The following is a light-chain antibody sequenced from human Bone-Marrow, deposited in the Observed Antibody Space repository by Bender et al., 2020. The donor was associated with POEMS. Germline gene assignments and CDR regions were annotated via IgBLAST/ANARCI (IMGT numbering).Light chain of an antibody. V-gene: IGLV5-45*02. CDR1: SGINVRLSK. CDR3: MIWHNSAWV. J-gene: IGLJ3*02. Sequence: QAALTQPSSLSASPGASASLTCTLPSGINVRLSKISWYQQKPGSPPQYLLRYKSDSDNQQGSGVPSRFSGSTDASTNAGILLISGLQSEDEADYYCMIWHNSAWVFGGGTKLTVL. CDR2: YKSDSDN.